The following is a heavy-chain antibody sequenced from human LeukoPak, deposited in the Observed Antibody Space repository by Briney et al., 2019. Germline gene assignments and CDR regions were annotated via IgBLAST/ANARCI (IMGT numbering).Heavy chain of an antibody. J-gene: IGHJ5*02. CDR2: INPSGGST. CDR3: ARVGIAAAATGSWFDP. V-gene: IGHV1-46*01. CDR1: GYSFTSYY. Sequence: GASVKVSCKTSGYSFTSYYIHWVRQAPGQGLEWMGMINPSGGSTNYAQTFQGRVTMTRDMSTSTVYMELSSLRSEDTAVYYCARVGIAAAATGSWFDPWGQGTLVTVSS. D-gene: IGHD6-13*01.